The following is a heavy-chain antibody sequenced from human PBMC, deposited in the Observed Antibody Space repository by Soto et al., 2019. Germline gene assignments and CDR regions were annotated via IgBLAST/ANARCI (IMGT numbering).Heavy chain of an antibody. D-gene: IGHD1-20*01. CDR2: INAGNGNT. Sequence: ASVKVSCKASGYTFTSYAMHWVRQAPGQRLEWMGWINAGNGNTKYSQKFQGRVTITRDTSASTAYMELSSLRSEDTAVYYCARGITRPTPRGYWGQGTLVTVSS. J-gene: IGHJ4*02. CDR1: GYTFTSYA. CDR3: ARGITRPTPRGY. V-gene: IGHV1-3*01.